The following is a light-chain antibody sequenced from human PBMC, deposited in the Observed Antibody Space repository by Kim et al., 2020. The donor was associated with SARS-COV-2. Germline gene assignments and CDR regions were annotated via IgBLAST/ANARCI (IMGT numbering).Light chain of an antibody. CDR2: AAS. CDR1: QSVSTN. J-gene: IGKJ4*01. CDR3: QQHNNWPLT. V-gene: IGKV3-15*01. Sequence: EKVITQSPATLSVSPGERATLSCRASQSVSTNVVWYQQKPGQAPRLLIYAASTRATGIPARFSGSGSGTEFTLTISSLQSEDFAVYYCQQHNNWPLTFGGGTKLEI.